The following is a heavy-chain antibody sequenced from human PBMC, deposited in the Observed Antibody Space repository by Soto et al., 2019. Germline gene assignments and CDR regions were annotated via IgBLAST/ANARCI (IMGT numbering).Heavy chain of an antibody. CDR3: ARDQPVPADAFDI. V-gene: IGHV3-30*03. D-gene: IGHD2-2*01. Sequence: PGGSLRLSCAASGFTFSSYGMHGVRQAPGKGLEWVAVISYDGSNKYYADSVKGRFTISRDNSKNTLYLQMNSLRAEDTAVYYCARDQPVPADAFDIWGQGTMVTVSS. CDR2: ISYDGSNK. CDR1: GFTFSSYG. J-gene: IGHJ3*02.